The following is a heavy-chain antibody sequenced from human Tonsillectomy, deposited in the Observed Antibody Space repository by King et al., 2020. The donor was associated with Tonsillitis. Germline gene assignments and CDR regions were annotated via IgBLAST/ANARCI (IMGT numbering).Heavy chain of an antibody. Sequence: DVQLVESGAEVKKPGESLKISCKGSGYSFTTHWIGWVRQMPGKGLEWMGIIYPGDSDTRYSPSFKGQVTFSADKSISTAYLQWSSLKAADTAMYYCASPPSGDWNYFAYWGQGTLVTVSS. CDR3: ASPPSGDWNYFAY. V-gene: IGHV5-51*03. J-gene: IGHJ4*02. CDR2: IYPGDSDT. D-gene: IGHD3-10*01. CDR1: GYSFTTHW.